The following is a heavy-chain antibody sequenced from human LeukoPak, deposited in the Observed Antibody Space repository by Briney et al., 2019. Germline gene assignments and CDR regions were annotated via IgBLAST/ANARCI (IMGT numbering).Heavy chain of an antibody. CDR1: GFTVSSNY. Sequence: GGSLRLSCAASGFTVSSNYMSWVRQAPGKGLEWVSAISGSGGSTYYADSVKGRFTISRDNSKNTLYLQMNSLRAEDTAVYYCAKDSITMDYFDYWGQGTLVTVSS. CDR2: ISGSGGST. J-gene: IGHJ4*02. V-gene: IGHV3-23*01. CDR3: AKDSITMDYFDY.